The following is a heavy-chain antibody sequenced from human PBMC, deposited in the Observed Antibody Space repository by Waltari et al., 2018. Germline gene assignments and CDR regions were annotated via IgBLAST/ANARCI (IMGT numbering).Heavy chain of an antibody. V-gene: IGHV4-39*01. CDR3: ARTRYSYVKGGMDV. CDR1: GGSISSSSYY. CDR2: IYYSGIT. Sequence: QLQLQESGPGLVKPSETLSLTCTVSGGSISSSSYYWGWIRQPPGKGLEWIGSIYYSGITYYNPSLNLRFTLSVDTSKNQFSLKLSSVPAADTAVYYCARTRYSYVKGGMDVWGQGTTVTVSS. J-gene: IGHJ6*02. D-gene: IGHD5-18*01.